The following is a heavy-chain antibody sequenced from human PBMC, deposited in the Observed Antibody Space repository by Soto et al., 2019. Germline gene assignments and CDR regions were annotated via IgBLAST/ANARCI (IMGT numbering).Heavy chain of an antibody. Sequence: PSETLSLTCSVSGASVSSGSFYWSWIRQPPGKGLEWIRFIYNNETFNYNPSLKSRVTLSVDTSKHQFSLKLSSVTAADTAVYYCARVPLRYSSSHNFDSWGQGALVTVSS. V-gene: IGHV4-61*01. CDR3: ARVPLRYSSSHNFDS. D-gene: IGHD6-19*01. CDR2: IYNNETF. CDR1: GASVSSGSFY. J-gene: IGHJ4*02.